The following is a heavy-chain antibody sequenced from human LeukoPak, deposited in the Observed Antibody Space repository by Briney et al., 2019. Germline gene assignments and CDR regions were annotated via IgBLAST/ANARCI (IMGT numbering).Heavy chain of an antibody. D-gene: IGHD3-22*01. CDR1: GFTFSTYA. J-gene: IGHJ4*02. CDR3: AKDAYADYDLRY. Sequence: GGSLRLSCAASGFTFSTYAMHWVRQAPGEGLEWVALIRDDGTNKYYADSVKGRFTISGDISKNTLYLQLNSLRAEDTAAYYCAKDAYADYDLRYWGQGTLVTVSS. V-gene: IGHV3-30*02. CDR2: IRDDGTNK.